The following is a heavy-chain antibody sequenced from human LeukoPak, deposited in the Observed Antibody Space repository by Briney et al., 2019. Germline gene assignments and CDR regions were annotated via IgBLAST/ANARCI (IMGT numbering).Heavy chain of an antibody. J-gene: IGHJ4*02. CDR2: INPDGRST. Sequence: GGSLRLSCAASGFPFSTYWMHWVRQAPGKGLVWVSRINPDGRSTTYADSVKGRFTISRDNAKNTLYLQMNSPRVGDTAVYYCATGGIDSRYYFDNWGQGTLVTVSS. CDR1: GFPFSTYW. CDR3: ATGGIDSRYYFDN. D-gene: IGHD3-10*01. V-gene: IGHV3-74*03.